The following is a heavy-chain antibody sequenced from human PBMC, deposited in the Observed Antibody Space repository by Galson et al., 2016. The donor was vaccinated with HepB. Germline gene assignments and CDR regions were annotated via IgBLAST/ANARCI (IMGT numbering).Heavy chain of an antibody. Sequence: SLRLSCAASGFTFSIYSMHWVRQAPGKGLEWVSSITSNSYMYYADSVKGRFTISRDNAKNSLYLQMDSLRVDDTAVYYCARGKSRQQPEYWGKGTLVTVSS. CDR3: ARGKSRQQPEY. CDR2: ITSNSYM. CDR1: GFTFSIYS. J-gene: IGHJ4*02. D-gene: IGHD6-13*01. V-gene: IGHV3-21*01.